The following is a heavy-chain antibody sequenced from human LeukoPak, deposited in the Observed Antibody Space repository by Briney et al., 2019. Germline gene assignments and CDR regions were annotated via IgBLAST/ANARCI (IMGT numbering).Heavy chain of an antibody. J-gene: IGHJ4*02. CDR2: IITIFGTA. CDR1: VGTFSSYA. D-gene: IGHD6-19*01. Sequence: SVTVSFKAAVGTFSSYAFSWVRQAPAQGLEWMGGIITIFGTANYEQKCQGRVTTTADKTTHTTYMELSRLRYEDTGVCYCASTPQWLVPQNFDYWGQGTLVTVSS. V-gene: IGHV1-69*06. CDR3: ASTPQWLVPQNFDY.